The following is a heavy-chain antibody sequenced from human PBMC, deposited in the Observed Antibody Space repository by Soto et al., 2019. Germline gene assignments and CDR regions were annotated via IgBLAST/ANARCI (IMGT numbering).Heavy chain of an antibody. CDR1: GGSISSSNC. V-gene: IGHV4-4*02. CDR2: IYHSGST. Sequence: PSETLSLTCAGSGGSISSSNCWSWVRQPPGKGLEWIGEIYHSGSTNYNPSLKSRVTISAEKSKNQFSLKLRSVTAADTAVYYCARAADSSAHSWDYWGPGILVTVSS. J-gene: IGHJ4*01. CDR3: ARAADSSAHSWDY. D-gene: IGHD6-19*01.